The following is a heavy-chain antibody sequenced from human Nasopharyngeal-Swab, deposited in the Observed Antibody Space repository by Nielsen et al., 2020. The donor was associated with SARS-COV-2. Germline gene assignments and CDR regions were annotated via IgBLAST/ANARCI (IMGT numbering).Heavy chain of an antibody. CDR3: VRDLNYYDRP. CDR1: GFIFSTYC. J-gene: IGHJ5*02. V-gene: IGHV3-7*03. Sequence: GESLKISCAASGFIFSTYCMTWVRQAPGKGLEWVANIDKDGGEKYYVDSVKGRFTISRDNAKNSLYLQMNSLRAEDTAVYYCVRDLNYYDRPWGQGTLVTVSS. CDR2: IDKDGGEK. D-gene: IGHD3-22*01.